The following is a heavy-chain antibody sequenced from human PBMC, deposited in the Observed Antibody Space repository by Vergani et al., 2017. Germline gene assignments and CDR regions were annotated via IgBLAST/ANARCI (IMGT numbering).Heavy chain of an antibody. CDR3: ARGYGSGSYYDY. Sequence: QLQLQESGPGLVKPSETLSLTCTVSGGSISSSSYYWGWIRQPPGKGLEWIGSIYYSGSTYYNPSLKSRVTISVDTSKNQFSLKLSSVTAADTAVYYCARGYGSGSYYDYWGQGTLVTVSS. V-gene: IGHV4-39*01. J-gene: IGHJ4*02. CDR1: GGSISSSSYY. CDR2: IYYSGST. D-gene: IGHD3-10*01.